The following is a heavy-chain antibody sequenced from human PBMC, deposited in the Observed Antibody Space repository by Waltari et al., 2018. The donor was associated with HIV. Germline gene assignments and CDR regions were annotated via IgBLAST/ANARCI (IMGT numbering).Heavy chain of an antibody. J-gene: IGHJ4*02. CDR1: GGSFSGYY. D-gene: IGHD3-10*01. CDR2: ISHSGST. CDR3: ATTHGSGDYDNDFDY. Sequence: QVQLQQWGAGLLKPSETLSLTCAVYGGSFSGYYWSWIRQSPRKGLEWIGEISHSGSTNYNPSLKSRVTISVDTSKNQFSLKLSSVTAADTAVYYCATTHGSGDYDNDFDYWGQGTLV. V-gene: IGHV4-34*01.